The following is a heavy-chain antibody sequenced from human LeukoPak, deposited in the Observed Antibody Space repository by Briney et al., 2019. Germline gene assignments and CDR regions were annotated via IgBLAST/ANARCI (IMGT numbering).Heavy chain of an antibody. V-gene: IGHV3-23*01. CDR2: ISGSGGST. Sequence: GGSLRLSCVASGFTFSSYAMSWVRQAPGKGLEWVSGISGSGGSTYYADSVKGRFTISRDNSKNTLFLQMNSLRAEDTAVYYCAKETYSSGWYPYLDYWGQGTLVTVSS. D-gene: IGHD6-19*01. CDR3: AKETYSSGWYPYLDY. J-gene: IGHJ4*02. CDR1: GFTFSSYA.